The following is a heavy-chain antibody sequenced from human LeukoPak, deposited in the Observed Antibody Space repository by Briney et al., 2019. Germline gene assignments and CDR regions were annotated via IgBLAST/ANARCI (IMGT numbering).Heavy chain of an antibody. CDR2: ISPTGSTT. D-gene: IGHD6-6*01. V-gene: IGHV3-74*01. CDR1: GFTFNIFS. J-gene: IGHJ4*02. CDR3: ARGPNSNWSGLDF. Sequence: PGGSLRLSCEASGFTFNIFSMNWARHLPGKGLAWVSRISPTGSTTSYADSVKGRFTVSRDNAKNTLYLQVNNLRAEDTAVYYCARGPNSNWSGLDFWGQGTLLTVSS.